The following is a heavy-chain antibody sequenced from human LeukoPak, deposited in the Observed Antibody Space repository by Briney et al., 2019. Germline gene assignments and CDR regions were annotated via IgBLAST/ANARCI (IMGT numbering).Heavy chain of an antibody. V-gene: IGHV3-23*01. CDR2: ISGSGGST. D-gene: IGHD1-26*01. J-gene: IGHJ4*02. CDR3: AKVPWEFHYFDY. Sequence: GGSLRLSCAASGFTFSSYAMSWVRQAPGKGLEWVSAISGSGGSTYYEDSVKGRFTIFRDNSKNTLYLQMNSLRAEDTAVYYCAKVPWEFHYFDYWGQGTLVTVSS. CDR1: GFTFSSYA.